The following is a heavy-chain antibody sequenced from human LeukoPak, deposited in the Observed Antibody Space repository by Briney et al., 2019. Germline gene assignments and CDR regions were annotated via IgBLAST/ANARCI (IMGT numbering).Heavy chain of an antibody. CDR1: GFTFTKYA. CDR3: VKDIGGYSYGFFDY. Sequence: GSLRVSFSASGFTFTKYAIHLVRQAPGEGLEYVSAISADGRSTYYTDSVKGRFTLSRDNSKDILYLQMSSLRAEDTAVYYCVKDIGGYSYGFFDYWGQGTLVTVSS. V-gene: IGHV3-64D*08. J-gene: IGHJ4*02. CDR2: ISADGRST. D-gene: IGHD5-18*01.